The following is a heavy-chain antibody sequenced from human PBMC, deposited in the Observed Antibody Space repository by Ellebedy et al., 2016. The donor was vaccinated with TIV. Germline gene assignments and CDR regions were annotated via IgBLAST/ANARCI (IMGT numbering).Heavy chain of an antibody. CDR2: PVGSGGSR. J-gene: IGHJ4*02. V-gene: IGHV3-23*01. CDR1: GFTFSSYA. Sequence: PGGSLRLSCAASGFTFSSYASSWIRQAPVTGLEWVSGPVGSGGSRYADSVKGRFTISRDNSKSTLDLQMSSLRDEDTAVYYCAKDRNSGDGYWVFDFWGQGTLVTVST. D-gene: IGHD5-18*01. CDR3: AKDRNSGDGYWVFDF.